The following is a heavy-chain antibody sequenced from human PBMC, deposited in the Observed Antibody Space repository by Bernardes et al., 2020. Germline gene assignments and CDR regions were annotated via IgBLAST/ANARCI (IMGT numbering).Heavy chain of an antibody. V-gene: IGHV3-23*01. J-gene: IGHJ6*03. CDR3: AKGVLVLNYHERSGYSNYYYYYMDV. D-gene: IGHD3-22*01. Sequence: GGSLRLSCAASGFTFRNYGMSWVRQAPGKGLEWVTVISGSGDITDYADSVKGRFTISRDNSKNTLYLQMNSLRAEDTAVYYCAKGVLVLNYHERSGYSNYYYYYMDVWGKGTTVTVSS. CDR2: ISGSGDIT. CDR1: GFTFRNYG.